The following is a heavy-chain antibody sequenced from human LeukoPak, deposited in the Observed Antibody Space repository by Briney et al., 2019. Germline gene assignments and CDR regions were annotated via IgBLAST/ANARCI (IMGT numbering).Heavy chain of an antibody. J-gene: IGHJ4*02. CDR1: GFTLSSYA. D-gene: IGHD2-2*01. V-gene: IGHV3-23*01. CDR2: ISGSGGST. CDR3: AKEGSIVVVPAATDY. Sequence: GGSLRLSCGASGFTLSSYAMSWVRQAPGKGLEWVSAISGSGGSTYYADSVKGRFTISRDNSKNTLYLQMNSLRAEDTAVYYCAKEGSIVVVPAATDYWGQGTLVTVSS.